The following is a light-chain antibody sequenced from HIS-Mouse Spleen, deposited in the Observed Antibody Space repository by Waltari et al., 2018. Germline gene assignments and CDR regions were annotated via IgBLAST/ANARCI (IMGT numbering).Light chain of an antibody. CDR2: WAS. J-gene: IGKJ2*01. V-gene: IGKV4-1*01. Sequence: DIVMTQSPDSLAVSLGERATINRKSSQSVLYSSNNKNYLAWYQQKPGQPPKLLISWASTRESGVPDRFSGSGSGTDFTLTISSLQAEDVAVYYCQQYYSTPYTFGQGTKLEIK. CDR1: QSVLYSSNNKNY. CDR3: QQYYSTPYT.